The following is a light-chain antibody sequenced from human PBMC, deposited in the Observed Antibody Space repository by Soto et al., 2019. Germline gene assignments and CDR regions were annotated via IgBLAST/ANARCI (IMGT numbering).Light chain of an antibody. CDR2: RAS. Sequence: EILLTQSPATLAVSPGEGAPLSCRASQSVRDNLAWYQQKPGQAPRLLIYRASTRATGVPARFSGSGSGTDFTLTISRLEPEDFAVFYCQQYGTSPPTFGQGTKVDIK. V-gene: IGKV3-20*01. CDR3: QQYGTSPPT. J-gene: IGKJ1*01. CDR1: QSVRDN.